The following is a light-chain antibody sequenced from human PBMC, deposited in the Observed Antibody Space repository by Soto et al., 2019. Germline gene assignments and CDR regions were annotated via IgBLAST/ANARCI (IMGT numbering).Light chain of an antibody. CDR1: QSVSTY. CDR2: DAS. V-gene: IGKV3-11*01. Sequence: EIMLTQSPDTLSLSPGNRATLSCRDSQSVSTYLAWYQQKPGQPPRLLIYDASNRATGIPARFSGSGSGTDFTLTISSLEPEDFAVYYCQQRSNWPPTFGQGTKVDIK. CDR3: QQRSNWPPT. J-gene: IGKJ1*01.